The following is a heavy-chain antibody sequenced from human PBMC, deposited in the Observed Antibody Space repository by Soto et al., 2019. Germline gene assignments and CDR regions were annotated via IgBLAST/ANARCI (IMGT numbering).Heavy chain of an antibody. CDR2: ISYDGSNK. CDR1: GFTFSSYA. V-gene: IGHV3-30-3*01. J-gene: IGHJ6*02. Sequence: QVQLVESGGGVVQPGRSLRLSCAASGFTFSSYAMHWVRQAPGKGLEWVAVISYDGSNKYYADSVKGRFTISRDNSRTRCNLQRTSLRAGDTVGNYGLSGVVVVPAAIPGGYYYGMDVWGQGTTVTVSS. D-gene: IGHD2-2*01. CDR3: LSGVVVVPAAIPGGYYYGMDV.